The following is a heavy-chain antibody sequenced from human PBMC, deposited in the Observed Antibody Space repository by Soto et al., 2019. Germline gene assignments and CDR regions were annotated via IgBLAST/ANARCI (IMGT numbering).Heavy chain of an antibody. V-gene: IGHV2-26*01. D-gene: IGHD6-13*01. J-gene: IGHJ5*02. CDR3: ARILVSSWYIGWFDP. CDR2: IFSNDEK. Sequence: QVTLKESGPVLVKPTETLTLTCTVSGFSLSNARMGVSWIRQPPGKALEWLAHIFSNDEKSYSTSLKSRLTISKDTSKSQVVLTMTNMVPVDKATYYCARILVSSWYIGWFDPWGQGTLVTVSS. CDR1: GFSLSNARMG.